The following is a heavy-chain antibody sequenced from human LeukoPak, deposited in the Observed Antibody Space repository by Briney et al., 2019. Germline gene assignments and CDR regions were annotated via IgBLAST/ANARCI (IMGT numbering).Heavy chain of an antibody. CDR1: GFTFSSYA. J-gene: IGHJ4*02. V-gene: IGHV3-30*18. CDR3: AKDLRRIAAYYFDY. Sequence: PGRSLGLSCAASGFTFSSYAIHWVRQAPGKGLEWVAVISSDGRDKHHADSVKGRFTISRDNSKNTLFLQTNSLRPEDTAVYYCAKDLRRIAAYYFDYWGQGTLVTVSS. D-gene: IGHD6-25*01. CDR2: ISSDGRDK.